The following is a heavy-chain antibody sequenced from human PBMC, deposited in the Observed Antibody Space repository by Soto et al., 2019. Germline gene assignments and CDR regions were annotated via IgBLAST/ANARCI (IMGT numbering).Heavy chain of an antibody. V-gene: IGHV4-59*04. CDR2: IYYSGST. CDR1: GGTISSYD. CDR3: ARHLGEAYFDY. Sequence: TVSGGTISSYDGRRIRQPPGKGLEWIGYIYYSGSTYYNPSLKSRVTISVDTSKNHFSLKLSSVTATDTAVYYCARHLGEAYFDYWGQGTLVTVSS. J-gene: IGHJ4*02.